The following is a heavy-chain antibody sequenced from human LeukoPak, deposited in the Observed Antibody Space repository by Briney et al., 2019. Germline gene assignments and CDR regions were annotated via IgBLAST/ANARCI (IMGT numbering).Heavy chain of an antibody. Sequence: QPGGSLRLSCAASGFTFSTNAMSWVRQAPGKGLEWVSGITGSDIRTYNADSAKGRFTITRDNSKSALYLQMNNLRAEDTAVYYCAKVLTVTSLFNVDYWGQGTLVTVSS. CDR1: GFTFSTNA. CDR3: AKVLTVTSLFNVDY. V-gene: IGHV3-23*01. J-gene: IGHJ4*02. CDR2: ITGSDIRT. D-gene: IGHD4-17*01.